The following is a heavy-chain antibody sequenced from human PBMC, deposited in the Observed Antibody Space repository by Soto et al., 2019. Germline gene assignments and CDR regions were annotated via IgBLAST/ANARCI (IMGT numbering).Heavy chain of an antibody. D-gene: IGHD1-26*01. V-gene: IGHV4-39*01. Sequence: SETLALTCTVSGGPISSNIYYWGWIRQPPGKGLEWIGNIHYSGSTYYDSSLKSRVTISVDTSKNQFSLKLSSVTAADTAVYYCARQGGSYAVPHFDYWGQGTLVXVSS. CDR2: IHYSGST. CDR1: GGPISSNIYY. CDR3: ARQGGSYAVPHFDY. J-gene: IGHJ4*02.